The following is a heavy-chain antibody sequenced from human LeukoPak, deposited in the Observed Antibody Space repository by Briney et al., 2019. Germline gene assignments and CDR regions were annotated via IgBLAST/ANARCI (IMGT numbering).Heavy chain of an antibody. CDR3: ARHGHEGRWTGLGYFDY. Sequence: TSETLSLTCTVSGGSISSSSYYWGWIRQPPGKGLEWIGSIYYSGSTYYNPSLKSRVTISVDTSKNQFSLKLSSVTAADTAVYYCARHGHEGRWTGLGYFDYWGQGTLVTVSS. CDR2: IYYSGST. V-gene: IGHV4-39*01. D-gene: IGHD3/OR15-3a*01. CDR1: GGSISSSSYY. J-gene: IGHJ4*02.